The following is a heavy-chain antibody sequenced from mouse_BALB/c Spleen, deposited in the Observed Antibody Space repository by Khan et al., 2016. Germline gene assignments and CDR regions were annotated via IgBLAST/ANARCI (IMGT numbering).Heavy chain of an antibody. Sequence: EVQLQESGPELVKPGASVKISCKASGYTFTDNNIHWLKQSHGKSLEWIGYIYPYNGGTGYNQTFKNRATLTVDNSYNTAYMDLRSLTSEDSAVYYSANDYAWFAYWGQGTLVTVSA. D-gene: IGHD2-4*01. CDR1: GYTFTDNN. J-gene: IGHJ3*01. CDR3: ANDYAWFAY. V-gene: IGHV1S29*02. CDR2: IYPYNGGT.